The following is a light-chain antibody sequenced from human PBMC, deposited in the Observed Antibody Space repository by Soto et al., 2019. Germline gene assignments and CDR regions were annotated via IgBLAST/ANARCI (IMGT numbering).Light chain of an antibody. CDR2: DAS. V-gene: IGKV3-11*01. J-gene: IGKJ1*01. CDR3: HQYNNWPPWT. Sequence: EIVLTQSPATLSLSPGERATLSCRASQSVSSYLAWYQQKPGQAPRLLIYDASNRATGIPARFSGSGSGTEFTLTITSLQSEDFAVYYCHQYNNWPPWTFGPAPKVDIK. CDR1: QSVSSY.